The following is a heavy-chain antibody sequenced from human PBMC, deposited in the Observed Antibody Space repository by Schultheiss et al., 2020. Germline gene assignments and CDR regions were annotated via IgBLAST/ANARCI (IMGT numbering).Heavy chain of an antibody. CDR1: GGSISSGGYY. Sequence: SETLSLTCTVSGGSISSGGYYWSWIRQPPGKGLEWIGEINHSGSTNYNPSLKSRVTISVDTSKNQFSLKLSSVTAADTALYHCARGPAYCSSTSCYSGMDVWGQGTTVTVSS. CDR3: ARGPAYCSSTSCYSGMDV. D-gene: IGHD2-2*02. J-gene: IGHJ6*02. V-gene: IGHV4-39*07. CDR2: INHSGST.